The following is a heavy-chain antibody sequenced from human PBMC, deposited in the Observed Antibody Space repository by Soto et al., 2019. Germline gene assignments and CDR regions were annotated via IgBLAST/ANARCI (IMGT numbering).Heavy chain of an antibody. CDR1: GGSISSYY. J-gene: IGHJ4*02. CDR3: ARHSPDFDWLSQFDY. D-gene: IGHD3-9*01. Sequence: SETLSLTCTGSGGSISSYYWSWILQTPGKGLEWIGYIFYFGSTNYNPSLKSRVTLSIDTSKNQLSLKLSSVTAADTAVYYCARHSPDFDWLSQFDYWGQGTLVTVS. V-gene: IGHV4-59*08. CDR2: IFYFGST.